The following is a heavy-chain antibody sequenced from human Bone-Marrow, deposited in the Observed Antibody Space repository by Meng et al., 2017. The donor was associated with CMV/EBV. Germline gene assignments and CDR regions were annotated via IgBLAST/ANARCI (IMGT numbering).Heavy chain of an antibody. D-gene: IGHD3-3*01. V-gene: IGHV4-61*01. Sequence: GSLRLSCTVSGGSVSSGSYYWSWIRQPPGKGLEWIGYIYYSGSTYYNPSLKSRVTISVDTSKNQFSLKLSSVTAADTAVYYCATASNYDFWSGYYTHYFDYWGQGTLVTVSS. CDR1: GGSVSSGSYY. J-gene: IGHJ4*02. CDR3: ATASNYDFWSGYYTHYFDY. CDR2: IYYSGST.